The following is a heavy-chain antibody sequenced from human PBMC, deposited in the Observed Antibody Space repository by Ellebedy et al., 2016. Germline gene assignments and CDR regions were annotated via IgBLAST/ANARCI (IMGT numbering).Heavy chain of an antibody. V-gene: IGHV5-51*01. D-gene: IGHD3-9*01. Sequence: GESLKISXKGSGYSFTNFWIGWVRQMPGKGLEWMGIIHPGDSDTRYSPSFQGQVTISADKSLSTAYLHWSSLKASDTAMFYCAAASDFDWFLWGRGTLVTVSS. CDR2: IHPGDSDT. CDR3: AAASDFDWFL. CDR1: GYSFTNFW. J-gene: IGHJ2*01.